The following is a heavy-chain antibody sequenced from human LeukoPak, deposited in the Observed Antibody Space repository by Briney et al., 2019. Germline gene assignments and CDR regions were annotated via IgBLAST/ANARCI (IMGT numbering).Heavy chain of an antibody. D-gene: IGHD1-7*01. CDR2: ISSSSSTT. V-gene: IGHV3-48*01. J-gene: IGHJ4*02. CDR1: GFTFSSYS. CDR3: ARGNWNYPFDY. Sequence: PGGSLRLSCAASGFTFSSYSMNWVRQAPGKGLEWVSYISSSSSTTYYADSVKGRFTISRDNAKNSLYLQMNSLRAEDTAVYYCARGNWNYPFDYWGQGTLVTVSS.